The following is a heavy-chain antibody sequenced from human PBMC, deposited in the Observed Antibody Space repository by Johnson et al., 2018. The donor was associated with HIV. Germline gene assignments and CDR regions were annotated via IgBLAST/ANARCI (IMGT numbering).Heavy chain of an antibody. D-gene: IGHD7-27*01. J-gene: IGHJ3*02. CDR1: AFTFSPYW. CDR3: AKPETGELSDAFDI. Sequence: VHLVESGGGLVQPGGSLRLSCAASAFTFSPYWMHWVRQAPGQGLVWVSRIISDVSSAIYTDSVTGRFTISRDNAKNSLYLQMNSLRAEDTALYYCAKPETGELSDAFDIWGQGTMVTVSS. CDR2: IISDVSSA. V-gene: IGHV3-74*02.